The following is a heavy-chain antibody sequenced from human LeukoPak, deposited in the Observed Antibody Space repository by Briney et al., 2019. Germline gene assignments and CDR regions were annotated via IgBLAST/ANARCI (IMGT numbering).Heavy chain of an antibody. CDR3: ARDAGGYGDYAANY. CDR1: GFTFSSYS. J-gene: IGHJ4*02. Sequence: PGGSLRLSCAASGFTFSSYSMNWVCQAPGKGLEWVSSISSSSSYIYYADSVKGRFTISNDNAQNSLYLQMNSLRAEDTAVYYCARDAGGYGDYAANYWGQGTLVTVSS. CDR2: ISSSSSYI. V-gene: IGHV3-21*01. D-gene: IGHD4-17*01.